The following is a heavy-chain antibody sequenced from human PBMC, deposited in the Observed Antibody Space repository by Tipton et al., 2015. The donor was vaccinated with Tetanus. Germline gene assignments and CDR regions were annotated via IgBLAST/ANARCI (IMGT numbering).Heavy chain of an antibody. D-gene: IGHD3-3*01. CDR2: IYSGGST. CDR3: ARDIGRVGVVNY. V-gene: IGHV3-53*01. Sequence: SLRLSCAASGFTFSSYAMSWVRQAPGKGLEWVSVIYSGGSTYYADSVKGRFTISRDNSKNTLYLQMNSLRAEDTAVYYCARDIGRVGVVNYWGQGTLVTVSS. J-gene: IGHJ4*02. CDR1: GFTFSSYA.